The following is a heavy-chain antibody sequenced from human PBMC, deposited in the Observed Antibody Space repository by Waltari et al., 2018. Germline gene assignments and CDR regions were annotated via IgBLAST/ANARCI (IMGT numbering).Heavy chain of an antibody. J-gene: IGHJ4*02. Sequence: QVRLEQSGSELKQPGASVKISCKASGYIFTDFAMNWVRQAPGQGLEWLGWITPRSACPTYAPGFRGRFIFPVGIFCRAADLDISSLESDYSAVYFCTRDPSIATPDANYLGQGTLVTVSS. CDR1: GYIFTDFA. D-gene: IGHD2-21*01. V-gene: IGHV7-4-1*02. CDR2: ITPRSACP. CDR3: TRDPSIATPDANY.